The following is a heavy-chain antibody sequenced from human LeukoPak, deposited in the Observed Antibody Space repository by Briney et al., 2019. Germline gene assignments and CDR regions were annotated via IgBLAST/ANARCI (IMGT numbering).Heavy chain of an antibody. V-gene: IGHV3-30*18. J-gene: IGHJ3*01. CDR2: ISYDGRNK. Sequence: PGGSLRLSCAASGFTFSSYEMNWVRQAPGKGLEWVAAISYDGRNKYYADSVKGRFTISRDNSKNTLNLQMNSLRTEDTAVFYCAKPRDIDSWAFDVWGQGTMVTVSS. CDR1: GFTFSSYE. D-gene: IGHD2-15*01. CDR3: AKPRDIDSWAFDV.